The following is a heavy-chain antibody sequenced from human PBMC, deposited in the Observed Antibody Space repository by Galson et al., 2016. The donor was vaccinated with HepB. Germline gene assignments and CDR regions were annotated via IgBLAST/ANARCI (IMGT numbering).Heavy chain of an antibody. D-gene: IGHD3-10*01. J-gene: IGHJ3*02. CDR1: GYTFTSYD. CDR2: MNPSSGNT. V-gene: IGHV1-8*01. Sequence: SVKVSCKASGYTFTSYDINWVRQASGQGLECMGWMNPSSGNTGYAQNFQGRVSITSDASISTAYMELSGLRSEDTAVYYCARTMVRGVPGFDIWGQGTMVAVSS. CDR3: ARTMVRGVPGFDI.